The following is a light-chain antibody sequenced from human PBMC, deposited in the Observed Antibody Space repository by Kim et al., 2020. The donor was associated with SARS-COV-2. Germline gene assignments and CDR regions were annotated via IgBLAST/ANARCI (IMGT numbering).Light chain of an antibody. J-gene: IGLJ2*01. CDR2: QDT. CDR3: QVWDRSTVV. Sequence: SYELTQPPSVSVSPGQTASITCSGDKLGDENVCWYQQKPGQSPVVVIYQDTKRSSGIPDRFSGSKSGKTATLTISGTQAMDEADYSCQVWDRSTVVFGGGTQLTVL. CDR1: KLGDEN. V-gene: IGLV3-1*01.